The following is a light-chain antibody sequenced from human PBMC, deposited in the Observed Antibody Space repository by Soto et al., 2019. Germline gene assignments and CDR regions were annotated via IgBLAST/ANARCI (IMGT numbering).Light chain of an antibody. V-gene: IGKV3-20*01. CDR1: QSVSSDY. Sequence: EMVLTQSPGTLSLSPGERATLSCRASQSVSSDYLAWFQQKPGQSPRLLIYGASSRATGIPDRFSGSGSETDFTLTISRLEPEDFAVYYCQQYGSSPWTFGQGTKVDIK. CDR3: QQYGSSPWT. CDR2: GAS. J-gene: IGKJ1*01.